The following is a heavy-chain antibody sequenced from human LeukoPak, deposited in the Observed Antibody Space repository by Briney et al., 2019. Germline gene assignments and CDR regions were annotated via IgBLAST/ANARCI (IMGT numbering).Heavy chain of an antibody. D-gene: IGHD3-10*01. CDR3: ARGDSMVRGDYYGLDV. CDR2: INANSGGT. CDR1: GYTFSDHY. J-gene: IGHJ6*02. Sequence: ASVRVSCKASGYTFSDHYMHWVRQAPGQGLEWMGWINANSGGTNYAQKFEDRVTMTRDTSISTVYMELSRLRSDDTALYYCARGDSMVRGDYYGLDVWGQGTPVTVSS. V-gene: IGHV1-2*02.